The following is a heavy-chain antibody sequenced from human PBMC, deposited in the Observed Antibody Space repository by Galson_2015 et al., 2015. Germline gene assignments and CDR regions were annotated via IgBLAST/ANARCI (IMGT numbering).Heavy chain of an antibody. V-gene: IGHV1-3*01. Sequence: SVKVSCKASGYTFTTYAIHWVRQAPGQRLEWMGWINAGNGDTKYSQRFQDRVTITRDTSAKTAYMELSSLRSEDTAVYYCARGYCSSTSCQYYSDHWGQGTLVTVSS. J-gene: IGHJ4*02. CDR3: ARGYCSSTSCQYYSDH. CDR2: INAGNGDT. CDR1: GYTFTTYA. D-gene: IGHD2-2*01.